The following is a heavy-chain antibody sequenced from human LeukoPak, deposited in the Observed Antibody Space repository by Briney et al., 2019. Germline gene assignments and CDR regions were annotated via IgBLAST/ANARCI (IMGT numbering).Heavy chain of an antibody. D-gene: IGHD5-18*01. CDR1: GFTFDDYA. CDR3: AKTVDTAMVGAFDI. CDR2: ISWDGGST. J-gene: IGHJ3*02. Sequence: GGSLRLSCAASGFTFDDYAMHWVRQAPGKGLERVSLISWDGGSTYYADSVKGRFTISRDNSKNSLYLQMNSLRAEDTALYYCAKTVDTAMVGAFDIWGQGTMVTVSS. V-gene: IGHV3-43D*03.